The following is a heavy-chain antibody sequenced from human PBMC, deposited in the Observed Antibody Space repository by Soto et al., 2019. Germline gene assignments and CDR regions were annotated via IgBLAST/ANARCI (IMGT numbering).Heavy chain of an antibody. Sequence: QPGGSLRLSCAASGFTFSSYDMHWVRQATGKGLEWVSAIGTAGDTYYPGSVKGRFTISRENAKNSLYLQMNSLRAGDTAVYYCARGYCSGGSCRKTHYYYYGMDVWGQGTTVTVSS. V-gene: IGHV3-13*01. CDR1: GFTFSSYD. CDR2: IGTAGDT. CDR3: ARGYCSGGSCRKTHYYYYGMDV. J-gene: IGHJ6*02. D-gene: IGHD2-15*01.